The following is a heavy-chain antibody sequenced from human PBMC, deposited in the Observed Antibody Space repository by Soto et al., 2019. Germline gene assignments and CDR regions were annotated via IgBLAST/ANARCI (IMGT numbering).Heavy chain of an antibody. CDR1: GFTFSSYG. D-gene: IGHD5-18*01. CDR3: AKDRLEYSYGPYDY. Sequence: GGSLRLSCAASGFTFSSYGMHWVRQAPGKGLEWVAVISYDGSNKYYADSVKGRFTISRDNSKNTLYLQMNSLRAEDTAVYYCAKDRLEYSYGPYDYWGQGTLVTVSS. CDR2: ISYDGSNK. J-gene: IGHJ4*02. V-gene: IGHV3-30*18.